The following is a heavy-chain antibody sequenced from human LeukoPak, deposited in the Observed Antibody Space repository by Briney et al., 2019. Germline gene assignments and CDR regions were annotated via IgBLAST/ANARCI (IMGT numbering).Heavy chain of an antibody. J-gene: IGHJ6*03. V-gene: IGHV3-23*01. Sequence: GGSLRLSCAASGFTFSSYAMSWVRQAPGTGLEWVSAISASGGSTYYADSVKGRFTISRDNSKNTLYLQMNSLRAEDTAVYYCASGSGSYRTPYYYMDVWGTGTTVTVSS. D-gene: IGHD3-10*01. CDR3: ASGSGSYRTPYYYMDV. CDR2: ISASGGST. CDR1: GFTFSSYA.